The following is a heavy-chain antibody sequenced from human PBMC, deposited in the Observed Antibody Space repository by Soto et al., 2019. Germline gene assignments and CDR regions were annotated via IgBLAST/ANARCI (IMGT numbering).Heavy chain of an antibody. V-gene: IGHV3-49*03. CDR2: IRSKAYGGTT. CDR1: GFTFGDYA. J-gene: IGHJ4*02. Sequence: GGSLRLSCTASGFTFGDYAMSWFRQAPGKGLEWVGFIRSKAYGGTTEYAASVKGRFTISRDDSKSIAYLQMNSLKTEDTAVYYCTRDLYYDFWSGYFNPQPLDYWGQGTLVTVSS. CDR3: TRDLYYDFWSGYFNPQPLDY. D-gene: IGHD3-3*01.